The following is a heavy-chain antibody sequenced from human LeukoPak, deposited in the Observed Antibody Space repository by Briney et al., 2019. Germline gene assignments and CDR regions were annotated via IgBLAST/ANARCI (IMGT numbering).Heavy chain of an antibody. CDR2: ITGDSTTT. CDR1: GFTFDDYA. J-gene: IGHJ6*02. CDR3: AKGPLAGSSDHYYGMDV. V-gene: IGHV3-43*02. D-gene: IGHD6-19*01. Sequence: PGGSLRLSCAASGFTFDDYAMHWVRQTPGKGLEWVSVITGDSTTTYSADSVKGRFTISRDNGKNSLYLQMSSLRTEDTALYYCAKGPLAGSSDHYYGMDVWGQGTTVTVSS.